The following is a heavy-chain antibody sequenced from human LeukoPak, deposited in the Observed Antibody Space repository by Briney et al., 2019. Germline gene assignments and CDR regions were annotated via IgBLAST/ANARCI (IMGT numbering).Heavy chain of an antibody. CDR2: ISGSGGST. V-gene: IGHV3-23*01. Sequence: GGSLRLSCAASGFTFSSYAMSWVRQAPGKGLEWVSAISGSGGSTYYADSVKGRFTISRDNSKNTLYLQMNSLRAEDTAVYYCAKSAKGYDFWSGYGFDYWGQGTLVTVSS. D-gene: IGHD3-3*01. CDR1: GFTFSSYA. CDR3: AKSAKGYDFWSGYGFDY. J-gene: IGHJ4*02.